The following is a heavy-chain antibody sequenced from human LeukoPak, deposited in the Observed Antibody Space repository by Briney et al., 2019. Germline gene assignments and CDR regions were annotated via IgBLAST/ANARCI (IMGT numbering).Heavy chain of an antibody. J-gene: IGHJ3*01. D-gene: IGHD6-13*01. CDR2: FSATDGSA. Sequence: GSLRLSCAASGFTFSSYAMTWVRQAPGKGLEWVSAFSATDGSAQYAESVKGRFTISRDNSKNRLYLQMNSLRAEDTAVYYCAKARIAAAGTGAFDVWGQGTMVTVSS. CDR3: AKARIAAAGTGAFDV. CDR1: GFTFSSYA. V-gene: IGHV3-23*01.